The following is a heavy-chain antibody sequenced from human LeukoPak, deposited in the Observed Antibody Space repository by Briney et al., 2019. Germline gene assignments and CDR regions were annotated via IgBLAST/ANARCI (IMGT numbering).Heavy chain of an antibody. CDR1: GFTFSSYS. CDR2: ISYDGSNK. D-gene: IGHD4-17*01. V-gene: IGHV3-30*18. CDR3: AKGGPTVKGNYFDY. J-gene: IGHJ4*02. Sequence: GGALRLSCAASGFTFSSYSMHGVREAPGERLGRVAVISYDGSNKYYADSVKGRFTISRDNSKNTLYLQMNSLRAEDTAVYYCAKGGPTVKGNYFDYWGQGTLVTVSS.